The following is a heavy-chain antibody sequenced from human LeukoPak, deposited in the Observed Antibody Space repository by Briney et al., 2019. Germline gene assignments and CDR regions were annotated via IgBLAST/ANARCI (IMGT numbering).Heavy chain of an antibody. CDR1: GFTFSSYG. V-gene: IGHV3-30*03. CDR3: AETGPTDF. CDR2: ISHDGTNI. Sequence: SGRSLRLSCAASGFTFSSYGMHWVRQAPGKGLEWVAAISHDGTNIHYAESVKGRFTISRDNSKNMLYLQMNSLRAGDTALYYCAETGPTDFWGQGTLVTVSS. J-gene: IGHJ4*02. D-gene: IGHD3-9*01.